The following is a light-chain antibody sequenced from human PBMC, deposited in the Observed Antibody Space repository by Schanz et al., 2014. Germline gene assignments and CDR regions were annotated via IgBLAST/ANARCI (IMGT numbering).Light chain of an antibody. CDR3: CSYAGSRWV. J-gene: IGLJ3*02. V-gene: IGLV2-14*01. Sequence: QSALTQPASVSGSPGQSITISCTGTSSDVGGYNYVSWYQQHPGKAPKLMIYDVSNRPSGVSNRFSGSKSGNTASLTISGLQAEDESDYYCCSYAGSRWVFGGGTKLTVL. CDR1: SSDVGGYNY. CDR2: DVS.